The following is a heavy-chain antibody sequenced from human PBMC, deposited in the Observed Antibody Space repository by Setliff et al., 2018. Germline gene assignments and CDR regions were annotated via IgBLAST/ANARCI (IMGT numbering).Heavy chain of an antibody. J-gene: IGHJ4*02. Sequence: ETLSLTCTVSGGSVRGYYWSWIRQPPGKGLEWIGYMYYSGDTNYNPSLKSRVTISVDTSKNQFSLELRSVTAADTAVYYCARGGTFRYFDFWGQGAPVTVSS. CDR2: MYYSGDT. CDR1: GGSVRGYY. D-gene: IGHD2-15*01. CDR3: ARGGTFRYFDF. V-gene: IGHV4-59*08.